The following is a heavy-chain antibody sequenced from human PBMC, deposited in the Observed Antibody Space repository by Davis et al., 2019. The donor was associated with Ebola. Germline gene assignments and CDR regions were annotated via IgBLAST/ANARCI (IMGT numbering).Heavy chain of an antibody. CDR1: GFTFSSYG. CDR2: ISYDGSNK. J-gene: IGHJ4*02. D-gene: IGHD3-22*01. V-gene: IGHV3-30*03. Sequence: GESLKISCAASGFTFSSYGMHWVRQAPGKGLEWVAVISYDGSNKYYADSVKGRFTISRDNSKNTLYLQMNSLRAEDTAVYYCARDDLAWSYDSSGYYRRGFDYWGQGTLVTVSS. CDR3: ARDDLAWSYDSSGYYRRGFDY.